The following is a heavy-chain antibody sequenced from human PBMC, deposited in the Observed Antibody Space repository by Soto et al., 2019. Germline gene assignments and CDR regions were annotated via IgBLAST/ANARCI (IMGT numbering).Heavy chain of an antibody. CDR3: ARLYSSSWYGKYYFDY. D-gene: IGHD6-13*01. Sequence: ALETLSLTCTVSGVSSSSGDYYLSWIRQPPGKGLEWIGYIYYSGSTYYNPSLKSRVTISVDTSKNQFSLKLSSVTAADTAVYYCARLYSSSWYGKYYFDYWGQGTLVTVSS. CDR1: GVSSSSGDYY. CDR2: IYYSGST. J-gene: IGHJ4*02. V-gene: IGHV4-30-4*01.